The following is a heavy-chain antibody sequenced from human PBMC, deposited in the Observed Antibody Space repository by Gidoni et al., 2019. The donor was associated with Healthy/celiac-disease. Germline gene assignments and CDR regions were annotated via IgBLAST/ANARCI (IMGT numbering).Heavy chain of an antibody. CDR1: GFTFSSYW. Sequence: EVQLVESGGGLVQPGGSLRLSCAASGFTFSSYWMSWVRQAPGKGLEWWANIKQDGSGKYYVDSVKGRFTISRDNAKTSLYLQMNSLRAEDTAVYYCARDIVVVPAAMPYYYYYYGMDVWGQGTTVTVSS. D-gene: IGHD2-2*01. CDR3: ARDIVVVPAAMPYYYYYYGMDV. CDR2: IKQDGSGK. V-gene: IGHV3-7*01. J-gene: IGHJ6*02.